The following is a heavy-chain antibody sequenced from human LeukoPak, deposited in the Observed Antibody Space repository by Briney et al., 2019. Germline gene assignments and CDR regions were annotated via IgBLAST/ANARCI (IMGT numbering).Heavy chain of an antibody. CDR3: ARYGGSSFYYGMDV. V-gene: IGHV3-23*01. Sequence: GGSLRLSCAASGFTFSNYAMNWVRQAPGKGLEWVSTISGSGGSTYYADSVKGRFTISRDNSKDTLYLQMHSLRAEDTAVYYCARYGGSSFYYGMDVWGQGTTVTASS. D-gene: IGHD2-15*01. CDR2: ISGSGGST. CDR1: GFTFSNYA. J-gene: IGHJ6*02.